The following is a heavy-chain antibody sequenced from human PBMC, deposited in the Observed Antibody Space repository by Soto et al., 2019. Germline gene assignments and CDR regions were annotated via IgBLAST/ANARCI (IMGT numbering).Heavy chain of an antibody. J-gene: IGHJ4*02. CDR1: GFTFDDYA. Sequence: GGSLRLSCAASGFTFDDYAMHWVRQAPGKGLEWVSGISWNSGSIGYADSVKGRFTISRDNAKNSLYLQMNSLRAEDTALYYCAKDTGAHYYCSSTSCYGPLGYWGQGTLVTVSS. D-gene: IGHD2-2*01. CDR2: ISWNSGSI. CDR3: AKDTGAHYYCSSTSCYGPLGY. V-gene: IGHV3-9*01.